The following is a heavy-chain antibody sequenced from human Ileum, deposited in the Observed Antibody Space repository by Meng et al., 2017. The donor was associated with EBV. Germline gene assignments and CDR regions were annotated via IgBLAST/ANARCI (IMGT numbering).Heavy chain of an antibody. J-gene: IGHJ4*02. CDR2: IYHSGST. CDR3: ARADKVRLDY. V-gene: IGHV4-4*02. Sequence: LRATGQGRVRAWCALSFSCAVSGGSMSITNWWSSVRQPPGKGLEWIGEIYHSGSTNYNPSLKSRVSISVDKSKNQFSLKLSSVTAADTAVYYCARADKVRLDYWGQGTLVTVSS. CDR1: GGSMSITNW.